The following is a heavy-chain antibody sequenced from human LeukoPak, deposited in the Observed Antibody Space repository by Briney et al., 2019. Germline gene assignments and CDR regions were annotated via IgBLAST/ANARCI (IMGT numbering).Heavy chain of an antibody. Sequence: SSETLSLTCTVSGDSISSSNCYWGWIRQPPGKGLEWIGSIYFSGGTYYNASLKSRVTISVDTSKNQFSLKLSSVTAADTAVYYCARQTGSGLFSLPGGQGTLVTVSS. CDR1: GDSISSSNCY. J-gene: IGHJ4*02. CDR2: IYFSGGT. V-gene: IGHV4-39*01. D-gene: IGHD3-10*01. CDR3: ARQTGSGLFSLP.